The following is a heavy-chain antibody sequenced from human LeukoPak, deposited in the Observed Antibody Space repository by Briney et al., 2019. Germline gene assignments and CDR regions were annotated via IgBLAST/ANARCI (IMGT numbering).Heavy chain of an antibody. CDR2: IYPGDSDT. J-gene: IGHJ3*02. CDR1: GYSFTSYW. CDR3: ARRRQRGYSSSWYVDAFDI. Sequence: GESLKISCKGSGYSFTSYWIGWVRQMPGKGLEWMGIIYPGDSDTRYSPSFQGQVTISADESISTAYLQWSSLKASDTAMYYCARRRQRGYSSSWYVDAFDIWGQGTMVTVSS. V-gene: IGHV5-51*01. D-gene: IGHD6-13*01.